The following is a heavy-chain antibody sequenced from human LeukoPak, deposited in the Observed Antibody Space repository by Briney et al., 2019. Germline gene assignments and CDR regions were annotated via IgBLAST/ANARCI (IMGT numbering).Heavy chain of an antibody. J-gene: IGHJ4*02. CDR2: IKQDGSEK. V-gene: IGHV3-7*01. CDR1: GFILSSYE. D-gene: IGHD5-12*01. Sequence: PGGSLRLSCAASGFILSSYEMSWVRQAPGKGLEWVANIKQDGSEKYYVDSVKGRFTISRDNAKNSLYLQMNSLRAEDTAVYYCATGGEWLALEYWGRGTLVTVSS. CDR3: ATGGEWLALEY.